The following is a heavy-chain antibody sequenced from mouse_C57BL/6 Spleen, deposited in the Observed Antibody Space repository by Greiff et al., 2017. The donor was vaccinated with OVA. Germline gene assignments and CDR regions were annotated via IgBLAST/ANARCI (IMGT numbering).Heavy chain of an antibody. Sequence: VQLQQSGAELVRPGASVKLSCTASGFNIKDDSMPWVKQRPEQGLEWIGWIDPENGDTEYASKIQGKATITADTSSHTAYLQLSSLTSEDTAVYDCTADYGSSPTDWGTGTTVTVSS. CDR2: IDPENGDT. CDR3: TADYGSSPTD. V-gene: IGHV14-4*01. CDR1: GFNIKDDS. D-gene: IGHD1-1*01. J-gene: IGHJ1*03.